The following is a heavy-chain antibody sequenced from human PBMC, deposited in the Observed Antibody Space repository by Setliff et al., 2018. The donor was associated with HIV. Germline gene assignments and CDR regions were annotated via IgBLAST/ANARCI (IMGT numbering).Heavy chain of an antibody. CDR1: GHTLTKLS. D-gene: IGHD3-22*01. CDR2: FYREEGEA. Sequence: ASVKVSCKVSGHTLTKLSIHWVRQAPGKGLEWMGAFYREEGEAFYPQNFQGRLTMTEDTSTDTAYMELSSLRFEDTAVYFCATGSEVVIIHEAFDMWGQGTMVTDSS. CDR3: ATGSEVVIIHEAFDM. J-gene: IGHJ3*02. V-gene: IGHV1-24*01.